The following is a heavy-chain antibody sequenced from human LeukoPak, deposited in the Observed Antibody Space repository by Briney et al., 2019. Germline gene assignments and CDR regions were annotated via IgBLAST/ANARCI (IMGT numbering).Heavy chain of an antibody. CDR2: ISSSSSYI. V-gene: IGHV3-21*01. CDR3: ARDWGNYYYYGMDV. D-gene: IGHD3-16*01. CDR1: GFTFSSYS. Sequence: GGSLRLSCAASGFTFSSYSVNWVRQAPGKGLEWVSSISSSSSYIYYSDSVKGRFTISRDNAKNSLYLQMNSLRAEDTAVYYCARDWGNYYYYGMDVWGQGTTVTVSS. J-gene: IGHJ6*02.